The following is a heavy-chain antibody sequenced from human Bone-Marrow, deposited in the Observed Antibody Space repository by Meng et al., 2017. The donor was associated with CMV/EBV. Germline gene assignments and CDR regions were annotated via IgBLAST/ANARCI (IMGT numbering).Heavy chain of an antibody. Sequence: SETLSLTCTVSGGSISSYYWSWIRQPPGKGLEWIGSIYYSGSTYYNPSLKSRVTISVDTSKNQFSLKLSSVTAADTAVYYCARDRIVGATLDYWGQGTLVTVSS. V-gene: IGHV4-59*12. CDR3: ARDRIVGATLDY. J-gene: IGHJ4*02. D-gene: IGHD1-26*01. CDR1: GGSISSYY. CDR2: IYYSGST.